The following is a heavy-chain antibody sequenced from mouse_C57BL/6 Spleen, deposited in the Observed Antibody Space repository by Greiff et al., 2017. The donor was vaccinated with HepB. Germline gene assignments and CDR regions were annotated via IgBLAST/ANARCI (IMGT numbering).Heavy chain of an antibody. D-gene: IGHD1-1*01. CDR3: ARDRRRYYFDY. J-gene: IGHJ2*01. V-gene: IGHV5-4*01. CDR2: ISDGGSYT. Sequence: DVMLVESGGGLVKPGGSLKLSCAASGITFSSYAMSWVRQTPEKRLEWVATISDGGSYTYYPDNVKGRFTISRDNAKNNLYLQMSHLKSEDTAMYYCARDRRRYYFDYWGQGTTLTVSS. CDR1: GITFSSYA.